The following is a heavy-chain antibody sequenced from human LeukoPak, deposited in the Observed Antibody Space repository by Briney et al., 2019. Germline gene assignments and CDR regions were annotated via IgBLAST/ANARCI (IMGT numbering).Heavy chain of an antibody. CDR3: ARGVFADYGVLRFDY. J-gene: IGHJ4*02. V-gene: IGHV1-46*01. CDR1: GYTFTTNY. D-gene: IGHD4-17*01. Sequence: ASVKVSCKASGYTFTTNYMHWVRQAPGQGLEWMGIINPSGGSTSYAQKFQGRVTMTRDTSTSTVYMELSSLRSEDTAVYYCARGVFADYGVLRFDYWGQGTLVTVSS. CDR2: INPSGGST.